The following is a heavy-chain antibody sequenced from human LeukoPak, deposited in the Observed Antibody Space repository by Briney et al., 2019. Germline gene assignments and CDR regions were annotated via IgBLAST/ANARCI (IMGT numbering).Heavy chain of an antibody. CDR1: GFTFSNYG. J-gene: IGHJ6*02. CDR2: IWYDGSNK. V-gene: IGHV3-30*02. D-gene: IGHD2-2*01. CDR3: AKDLDIVVVPAGYGMDV. Sequence: PGGSLRLSCAASGFTFSNYGMHWVRQAPGKGLEWVAVIWYDGSNKYYGDSVKGRFTISRDNSKNTLYLQMNSLRAEDTAVYYCAKDLDIVVVPAGYGMDVWGQGTTVTVSS.